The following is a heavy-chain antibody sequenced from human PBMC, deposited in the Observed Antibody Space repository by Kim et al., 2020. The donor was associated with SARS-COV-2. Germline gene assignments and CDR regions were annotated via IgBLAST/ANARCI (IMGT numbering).Heavy chain of an antibody. V-gene: IGHV3-30*04. CDR3: ASPTRNRLLFRY. CDR2: ITYDGSNK. CDR1: GFTFSSYA. J-gene: IGHJ4*02. D-gene: IGHD2-21*02. Sequence: GGSLRLSCAASGFTFSSYAMHWVRQAPGKGLEWVAVITYDGSNKYYADSVKGRFTISRDNSKNTLYLQMNSLRAEDTAVYYCASPTRNRLLFRYWGQGTLVTVSS.